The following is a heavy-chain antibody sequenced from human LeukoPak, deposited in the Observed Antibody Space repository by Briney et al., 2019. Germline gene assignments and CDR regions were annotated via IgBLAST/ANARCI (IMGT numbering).Heavy chain of an antibody. V-gene: IGHV3-11*01. Sequence: SGGSLRLSCGVSGFTFSYYYMLWMRQAPGKGLAGVSYISSSGSTIHYADSVKGRFHISRDNAKNSLYLQVNSLSAEDTAVYLCDRGGVYNTLDYWGQGTPVTVSS. CDR2: ISSSGSTI. CDR1: GFTFSYYY. D-gene: IGHD2-8*01. J-gene: IGHJ4*02. CDR3: DRGGVYNTLDY.